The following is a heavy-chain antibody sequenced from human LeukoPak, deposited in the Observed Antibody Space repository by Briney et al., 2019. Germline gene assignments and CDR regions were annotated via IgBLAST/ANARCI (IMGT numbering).Heavy chain of an antibody. CDR1: GFTFSDYY. Sequence: GGSLRLSCAASGFTFSDYYMSWIRQAPGKGLEWVSYISSSGSTIYYADSVKGRFTISRDNAKNSLYLQMNSLRAEDTAVYYCAIRGKTTVTTWFDYWGQGTLVTVSS. J-gene: IGHJ4*02. V-gene: IGHV3-11*04. D-gene: IGHD4-17*01. CDR2: ISSSGSTI. CDR3: AIRGKTTVTTWFDY.